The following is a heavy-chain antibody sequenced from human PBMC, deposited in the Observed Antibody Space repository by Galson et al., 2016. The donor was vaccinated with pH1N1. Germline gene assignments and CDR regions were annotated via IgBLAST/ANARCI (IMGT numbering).Heavy chain of an antibody. CDR3: ASPLPLLRYFDWLLPGGLDY. V-gene: IGHV7-4-1*01. CDR1: GYTFTSYA. J-gene: IGHJ4*02. D-gene: IGHD3-9*01. Sequence: SVKVSCKASGYTFTSYAMNWVRQAPGQGLEWMGWINTNTGNPTYAQGFTGRFGFSLDTPDSTTYLHIRSLKAEDTAVYYCASPLPLLRYFDWLLPGGLDYWGQGTLVNVSS. CDR2: INTNTGNP.